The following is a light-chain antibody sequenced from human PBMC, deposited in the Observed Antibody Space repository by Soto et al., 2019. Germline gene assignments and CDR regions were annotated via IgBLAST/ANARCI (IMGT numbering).Light chain of an antibody. Sequence: QSVLAQPASVSGSPGQSITIPCTGTSSDVGAYNYVSWYQQHPGKAPKLMIYDVSNRPSGVSNRFSGSKSGNTASLTISGLQAEDEADYYCSSYTSSNTYVFGTGTKVTVL. V-gene: IGLV2-14*03. J-gene: IGLJ1*01. CDR1: SSDVGAYNY. CDR3: SSYTSSNTYV. CDR2: DVS.